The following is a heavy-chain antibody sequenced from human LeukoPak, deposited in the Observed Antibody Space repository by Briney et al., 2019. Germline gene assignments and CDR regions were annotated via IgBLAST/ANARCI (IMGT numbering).Heavy chain of an antibody. CDR1: GFTFSNAW. D-gene: IGHD3-22*01. CDR3: TTAEVLEYYYDSNGYYPNDY. J-gene: IGHJ4*02. CDR2: IKSKTDGGTT. Sequence: GGSLRLSCAASGFTFSNAWMSWVRQAPGKGLEWVGRIKSKTDGGTTDYAAPVKGRFTISRDDSKNTLYLQMNSLKTEDTAVYYCTTAEVLEYYYDSNGYYPNDYWGQGTLVTVSS. V-gene: IGHV3-15*01.